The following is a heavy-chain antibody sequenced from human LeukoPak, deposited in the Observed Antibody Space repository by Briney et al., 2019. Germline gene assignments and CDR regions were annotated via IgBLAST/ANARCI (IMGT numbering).Heavy chain of an antibody. CDR3: ATGLRFLEWLLPNSPSTWFDP. V-gene: IGHV3-23*01. CDR2: ISGSGGST. J-gene: IGHJ5*02. Sequence: GGSLRLSCAASGFTFSSYAMSGVRQAPGKGLEWVSAISGSGGSTYYADSVKGRFTISRDNSKNTLYLQMNSLRAEDTAVYYCATGLRFLEWLLPNSPSTWFDPWGQGTLVTVSS. CDR1: GFTFSSYA. D-gene: IGHD3-3*01.